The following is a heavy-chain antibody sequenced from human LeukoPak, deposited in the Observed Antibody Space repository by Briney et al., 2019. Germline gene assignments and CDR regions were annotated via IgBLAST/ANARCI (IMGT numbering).Heavy chain of an antibody. Sequence: PGGSLRLSCAASGFTFSSYGMHWVRQAPGKGLEWVAVISYDGSNKYYADSVKGRITISRDNSKNTLYLQMNSVRAEDTAVYYCAKAGWEDTAMVYYFYYYGMDVWGQGTRVTVSS. D-gene: IGHD5-18*01. J-gene: IGHJ6*02. CDR3: AKAGWEDTAMVYYFYYYGMDV. CDR2: ISYDGSNK. CDR1: GFTFSSYG. V-gene: IGHV3-30*18.